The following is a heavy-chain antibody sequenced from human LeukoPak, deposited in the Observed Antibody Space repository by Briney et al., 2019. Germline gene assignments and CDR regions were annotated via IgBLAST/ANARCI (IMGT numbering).Heavy chain of an antibody. V-gene: IGHV3-7*01. CDR1: GFTFSSYW. Sequence: SGGSLRLSCAASGFTFSSYWMSWVRQAPGKGLEWVANIKKDGSEKYYVDSVKGRFTISRDNAKTSLYLQMNSLRVEDTAVYYCAKDLSKGLLYRRGMYYFDYWGQGILVTVSS. D-gene: IGHD3-3*01. CDR2: IKKDGSEK. CDR3: AKDLSKGLLYRRGMYYFDY. J-gene: IGHJ4*02.